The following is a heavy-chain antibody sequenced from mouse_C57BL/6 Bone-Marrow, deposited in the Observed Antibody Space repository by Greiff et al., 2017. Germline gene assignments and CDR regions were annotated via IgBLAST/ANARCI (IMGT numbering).Heavy chain of an antibody. D-gene: IGHD4-1*01. CDR1: GYTFTSYW. CDR3: ARSGPLGRSFDY. V-gene: IGHV1-55*01. J-gene: IGHJ2*01. Sequence: QVQLQQPGAALVKPGASVKMSCKASGYTFTSYWITWVKQRPGQGLEWIGDIYPTSGRTNYNEKLKSKAILTVDTSSNTAYMQLSSLTSEDSAVFYCARSGPLGRSFDYWGQGTTLTVSS. CDR2: IYPTSGRT.